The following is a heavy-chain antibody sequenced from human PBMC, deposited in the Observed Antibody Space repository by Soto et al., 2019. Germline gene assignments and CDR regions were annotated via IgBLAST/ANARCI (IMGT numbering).Heavy chain of an antibody. CDR2: TYYRTKWYY. V-gene: IGHV6-1*01. CDR1: GDSVSSSTAA. CDR3: AYAVDV. J-gene: IGHJ6*02. Sequence: QVQLQQSGPGLVKPSQTLSLTCAISGDSVSSSTAAWNWIRQSPSGGLEWLGRTYYRTKWYYDYAPSVKGRISIDPDTSKNQFSLHLNSVTSEDAAVYYCAYAVDVWGQGTTVTVSS. D-gene: IGHD4-17*01.